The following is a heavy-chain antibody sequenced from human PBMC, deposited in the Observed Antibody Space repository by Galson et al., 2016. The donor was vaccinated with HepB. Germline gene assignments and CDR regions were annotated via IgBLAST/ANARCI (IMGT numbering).Heavy chain of an antibody. J-gene: IGHJ6*02. CDR1: GFSLTTGGMC. V-gene: IGHV2-70*20. CDR2: VRWDNDD. D-gene: IGHD3-16*01. Sequence: PALVKPTQTLTLTCTFSGFSLTTGGMCVSWVRQPPGKALEWLALVRWDNDDYYSTSLRTRLAISKDTSKNQVVLTMTNMDPVDTATYYCARQPVGGGGYYYGLDVWGPGTTVTVSS. CDR3: ARQPVGGGGYYYGLDV.